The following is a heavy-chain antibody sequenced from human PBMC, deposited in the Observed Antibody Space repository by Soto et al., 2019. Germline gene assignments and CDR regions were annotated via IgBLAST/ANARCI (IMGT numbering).Heavy chain of an antibody. Sequence: GGSLRLSCAASGFTFSSYAMHWVRQAPGKGLEWVAVISYDGSNKYYADSVKGRFTISRDNSKNTLYLQMNSLRAEDTAVYYCARWLDAFDIWGQGTMVTVS. D-gene: IGHD5-12*01. CDR1: GFTFSSYA. CDR2: ISYDGSNK. V-gene: IGHV3-30-3*01. CDR3: ARWLDAFDI. J-gene: IGHJ3*02.